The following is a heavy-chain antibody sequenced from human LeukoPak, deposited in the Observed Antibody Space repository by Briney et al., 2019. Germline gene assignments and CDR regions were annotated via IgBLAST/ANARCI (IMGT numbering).Heavy chain of an antibody. J-gene: IGHJ4*02. CDR3: ARDAYSSSWYSDY. Sequence: KPSETLSLTCTVSGGSISTSNYYWGWIRQPPGKGLEWIGNIFYSGSTYYSPSLRSRVTISLDTSRNQFSLKLNSVTAADTAVYYCARDAYSSSWYSDYWGQGILVSVSS. CDR1: GGSISTSNYY. D-gene: IGHD6-13*01. V-gene: IGHV4-39*07. CDR2: IFYSGST.